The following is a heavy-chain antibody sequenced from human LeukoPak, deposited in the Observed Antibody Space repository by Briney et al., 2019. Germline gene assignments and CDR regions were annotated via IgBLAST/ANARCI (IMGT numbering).Heavy chain of an antibody. J-gene: IGHJ5*02. CDR3: ARLVTASNWFDP. V-gene: IGHV3-30*02. CDR2: IRYDGSNK. Sequence: SGGSLRLSCAASGFTFSSYGKHWVREAPGKGLEWVAFIRYDGSNKYYADSVKGRFTISRDNSKNTLYLQMNSLRAEDTAVYYCARLVTASNWFDPWGQGTLVTVSS. D-gene: IGHD2-15*01. CDR1: GFTFSSYG.